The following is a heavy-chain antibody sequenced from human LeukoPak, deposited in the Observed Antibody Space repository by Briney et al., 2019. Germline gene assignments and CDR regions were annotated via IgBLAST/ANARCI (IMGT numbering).Heavy chain of an antibody. D-gene: IGHD2-2*01. CDR2: INHSGGT. V-gene: IGHV4-34*01. Sequence: SETLSLTCAVYGGSFSGYYWSWIRQPPGKGLEWIGEINHSGGTNYNPSLKSRVTISVDTSKNQFSLKLSSVTTADTAVYYCARGGWDIVVVPAAKGWFDPWGQGTLVTVSS. CDR3: ARGGWDIVVVPAAKGWFDP. CDR1: GGSFSGYY. J-gene: IGHJ5*02.